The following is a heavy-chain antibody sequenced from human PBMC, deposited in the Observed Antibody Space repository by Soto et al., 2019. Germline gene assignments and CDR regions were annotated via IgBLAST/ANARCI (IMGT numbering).Heavy chain of an antibody. CDR2: IYYSGST. CDR3: ARGNYYYDSSGYYNPSNFDY. D-gene: IGHD3-22*01. Sequence: SETLSLTCTVSGGSISSGDYYWSWIRQPPGKGLEWIGYIYYSGSTYYNPSLKSRVTISVDTSKNQFSLKLSSVTAADTAVYYCARGNYYYDSSGYYNPSNFDYWGQGTLVTVS. J-gene: IGHJ4*02. V-gene: IGHV4-30-4*01. CDR1: GGSISSGDYY.